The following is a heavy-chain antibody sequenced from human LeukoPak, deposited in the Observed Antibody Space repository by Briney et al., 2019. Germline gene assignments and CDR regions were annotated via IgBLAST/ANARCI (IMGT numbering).Heavy chain of an antibody. V-gene: IGHV4-59*01. CDR2: ISYSETT. CDR1: GGSISSFY. CDR3: ARHGGNYDFDY. D-gene: IGHD4/OR15-4a*01. Sequence: SETLSLTCTVSGGSISSFYWSWIRQPPGKGLEYIGYISYSETTSYNPSLKSRVTISVDTSKNQFSLKLTSVTAADTAVYYCARHGGNYDFDYWGQGTLVTVSS. J-gene: IGHJ4*02.